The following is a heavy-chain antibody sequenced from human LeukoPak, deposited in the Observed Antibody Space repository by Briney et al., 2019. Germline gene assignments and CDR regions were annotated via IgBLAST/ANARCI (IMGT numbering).Heavy chain of an antibody. CDR2: MNPNSGNT. J-gene: IGHJ4*02. V-gene: IGHV1-8*01. CDR1: GYAFTSYD. Sequence: ASVKVSCKASGYAFTSYDINWVRQATGQGREWMGWMNPNSGNTGYAQKFQGRVTMTRDTSISTAYMELSSLRSEDTAVYYCAIGYSGYDYNYWGQGTLVTVSS. D-gene: IGHD5-12*01. CDR3: AIGYSGYDYNY.